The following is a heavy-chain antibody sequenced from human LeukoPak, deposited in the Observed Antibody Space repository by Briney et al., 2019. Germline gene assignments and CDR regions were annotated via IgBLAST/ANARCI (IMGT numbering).Heavy chain of an antibody. V-gene: IGHV3-30*18. CDR3: AKALHIYCYYGMDV. CDR1: GFTFSSYG. CDR2: ISYDGSNK. J-gene: IGHJ6*02. Sequence: GGSLRLSCAASGFTFSSYGMHWVRQAPGKGLEWVAVISYDGSNKYYADSVKGRFTISRDNSKNTLYLQMNSLRAEDTAVYYCAKALHIYCYYGMDVWGQGTTVTVSS. D-gene: IGHD2-21*01.